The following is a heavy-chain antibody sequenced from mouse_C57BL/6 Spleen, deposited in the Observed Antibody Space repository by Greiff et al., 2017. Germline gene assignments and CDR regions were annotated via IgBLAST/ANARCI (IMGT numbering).Heavy chain of an antibody. CDR1: GYTFTEYT. CDR3: ARHEEGYYGSSYYAMDY. D-gene: IGHD1-1*01. CDR2: FYPGSGSI. Sequence: QVHVKQSGAELVKPGASVKLSCKASGYTFTEYTIHWVKQRSGQGLEWIGWFYPGSGSIKYNEKFKDKATLTADKSSSPVYMELSRLTSEDSAVYFCARHEEGYYGSSYYAMDYGGQGTSVTVSS. J-gene: IGHJ4*01. V-gene: IGHV1-62-2*01.